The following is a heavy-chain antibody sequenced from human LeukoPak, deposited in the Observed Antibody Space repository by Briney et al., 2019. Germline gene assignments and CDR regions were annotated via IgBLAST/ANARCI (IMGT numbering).Heavy chain of an antibody. CDR2: IKQDGSEK. V-gene: IGHV3-7*05. CDR3: AREMSPSSSSWYPPGFDY. CDR1: GFTFSSYW. Sequence: PGGSLRLSCAASGFTFSSYWMSWVRQAPGKGLEWAANIKQDGSEKYYVDSVKGRFTISRDNAKNSLYLQMNSLRAEDTAVYYCAREMSPSSSSWYPPGFDYWGQGTLVTVSS. J-gene: IGHJ4*02. D-gene: IGHD6-13*01.